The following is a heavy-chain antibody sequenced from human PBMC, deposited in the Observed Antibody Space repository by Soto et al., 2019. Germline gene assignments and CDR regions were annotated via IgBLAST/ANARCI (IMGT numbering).Heavy chain of an antibody. J-gene: IGHJ6*02. D-gene: IGHD6-13*01. CDR1: GYTFTRYA. CDR2: INAGNGNT. Sequence: EASVKVSCKASGYTFTRYAMHWVRQAPGQRLEWMGWINAGNGNTKYSQKFQGRVTITRDTSASTAYMELSSLRSEDTAVYYCASSNIVAAPYGMDVWGQGTTVTVS. V-gene: IGHV1-3*01. CDR3: ASSNIVAAPYGMDV.